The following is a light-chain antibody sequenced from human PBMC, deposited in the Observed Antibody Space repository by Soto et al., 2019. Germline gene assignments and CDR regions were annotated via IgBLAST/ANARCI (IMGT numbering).Light chain of an antibody. CDR3: QQSYSTPWT. V-gene: IGKV1-39*01. J-gene: IGKJ1*01. CDR2: AAS. CDR1: QSISNY. Sequence: DIQMTQSPSSLSASVGDRVTITCRASQSISNYLNWYQQKPGKAPKLLIYAASSLQSGVPSRFSGSGSGTDFTLSISSLQPEDSATYYCQQSYSTPWTFGLGTQLDIK.